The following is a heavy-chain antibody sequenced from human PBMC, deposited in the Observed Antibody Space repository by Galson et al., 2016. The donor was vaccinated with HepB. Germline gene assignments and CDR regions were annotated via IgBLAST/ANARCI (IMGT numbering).Heavy chain of an antibody. D-gene: IGHD1-26*01. J-gene: IGHJ4*02. V-gene: IGHV5-51*01. CDR1: GYTFTSYW. Sequence: QSGAEVKKPGESLKMSCEASGYTFTSYWIGWVRQMPAKGLEWVAIIYPGDSDTRYGPSFQGRVTISADKSIRTAYLQWTSLETSDTAIYYCARPGGTYSDWGQGTLLTVSS. CDR3: ARPGGTYSD. CDR2: IYPGDSDT.